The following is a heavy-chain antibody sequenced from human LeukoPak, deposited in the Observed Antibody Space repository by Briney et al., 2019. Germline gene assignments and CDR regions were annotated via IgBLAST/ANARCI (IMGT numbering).Heavy chain of an antibody. CDR2: MNPNSGNT. D-gene: IGHD1-26*01. CDR1: GYTFTSYD. J-gene: IGHJ5*02. V-gene: IGHV1-8*01. Sequence: GASVKVSCKASGYTFTSYDINWVRQATGQGLEWMGWMNPNSGNTGYAQKFQGRVTITADKSTSTAYMELSSLRSEDTAVYYCARDGGSPWGQGTLVTVSS. CDR3: ARDGGSP.